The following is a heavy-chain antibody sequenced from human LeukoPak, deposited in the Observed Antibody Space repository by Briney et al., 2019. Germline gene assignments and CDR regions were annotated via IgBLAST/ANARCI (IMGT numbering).Heavy chain of an antibody. CDR3: AKASVAIPQYCNS. CDR1: GFTFGNYA. D-gene: IGHD2-2*02. Sequence: GGSLRLSCEASGFTFGNYAMNWVRQAPGKGLEWVSTISGTGSSTYYADSARGRFTISRDNSKDTLLLQLNSLTAADTAMCFCAKASVAIPQYCNSWGQGTLVTVSS. J-gene: IGHJ5*02. V-gene: IGHV3-23*01. CDR2: ISGTGSST.